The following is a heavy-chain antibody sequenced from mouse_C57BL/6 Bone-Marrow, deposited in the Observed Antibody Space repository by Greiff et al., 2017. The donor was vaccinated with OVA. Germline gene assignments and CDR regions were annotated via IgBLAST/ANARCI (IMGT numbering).Heavy chain of an antibody. CDR1: GYTFTSYW. CDR2: IHPNSGST. Sequence: QVQLQQPGAELVKPGASVKLSCKASGYTFTSYWMHWVKQRPGPGLEWIGMIHPNSGSTNYNEKFKSKATLTVAKSSSTAYMQLSSLTSEDSAVYYGARENYYGRGYYAMDYWGQGTSVTVSS. J-gene: IGHJ4*01. V-gene: IGHV1-64*01. D-gene: IGHD1-1*01. CDR3: ARENYYGRGYYAMDY.